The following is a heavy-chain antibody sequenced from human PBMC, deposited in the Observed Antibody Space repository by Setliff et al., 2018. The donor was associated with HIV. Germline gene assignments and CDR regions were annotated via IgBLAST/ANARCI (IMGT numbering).Heavy chain of an antibody. J-gene: IGHJ3*02. CDR3: SRPPKSYGSGSDAFDI. CDR1: GYSFTSYC. D-gene: IGHD3-10*01. CDR2: IYPGDSDT. V-gene: IGHV5-51*01. Sequence: GESLKISCKGSGYSFTSYCIGWVRQMPGKGLEWMVIIYPGDSDTRYSPSFQGQVTISADKSISTAYLQWSSLKASDTAMYYCSRPPKSYGSGSDAFDIWGQGTMVTVSS.